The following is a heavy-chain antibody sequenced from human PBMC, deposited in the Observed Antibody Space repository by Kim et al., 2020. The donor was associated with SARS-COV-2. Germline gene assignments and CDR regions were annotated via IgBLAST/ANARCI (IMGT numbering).Heavy chain of an antibody. CDR2: ISWDEDNR. V-gene: IGHV3-9*01. J-gene: IGHJ2*01. CDR3: ARSGDGTYRQYYCYYDL. CDR1: GFRIGDYF. Sequence: GGSLRLSCAASGFRIGDYFLHWVRQPPGEGLEWVSGISWDEDNRDYAESVMGRFTISRDNAKNSLYLQMNELRPDDTAVYYCARSGDGTYRQYYCYYDL. D-gene: IGHD3-16*02.